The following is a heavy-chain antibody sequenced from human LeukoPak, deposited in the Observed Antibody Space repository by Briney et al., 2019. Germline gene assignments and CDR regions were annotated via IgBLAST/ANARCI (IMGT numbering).Heavy chain of an antibody. CDR1: GGSISSSSYY. CDR2: IYTSGST. V-gene: IGHV4-39*07. J-gene: IGHJ4*02. D-gene: IGHD6-13*01. Sequence: PSETLSLTCTVSGGSISSSSYYWGWIRQPPGKGLEWIGRIYTSGSTNYNPSLKSRVTISVDTSKNQFSLKLSSVTAADTAVYYCARSGEQQLAFDYWGQGTLVTVSS. CDR3: ARSGEQQLAFDY.